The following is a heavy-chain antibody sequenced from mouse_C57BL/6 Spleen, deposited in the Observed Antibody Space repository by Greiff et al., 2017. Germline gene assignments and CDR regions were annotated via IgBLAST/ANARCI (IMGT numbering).Heavy chain of an antibody. Sequence: QVQLQQSGTELVKPGASVKLSCKASGYTFTSYWMHWVKQRPGQGLEWIGNINPSNGGTNYNEKFKSKATLTVDKSSSTAYMQLSSLTSEDSAVYYCARGDYYGSSANCFDYWGQGTTLTVSS. CDR1: GYTFTSYW. V-gene: IGHV1-53*01. J-gene: IGHJ2*01. D-gene: IGHD1-1*01. CDR2: INPSNGGT. CDR3: ARGDYYGSSANCFDY.